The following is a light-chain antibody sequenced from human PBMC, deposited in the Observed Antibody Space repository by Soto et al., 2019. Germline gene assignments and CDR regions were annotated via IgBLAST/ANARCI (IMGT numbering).Light chain of an antibody. CDR1: KLGDKY. CDR3: QAWDSSTVV. J-gene: IGLJ2*01. V-gene: IGLV3-1*01. Sequence: SYDLIQPPSVSVSPGQTVSITCSGDKLGDKYACWYQQKPRQSPVVVIYEDNRRPSGIPERFSGSNSGNTATLTISGTQTIDEADYYCQAWDSSTVVFGGGTKLTVL. CDR2: EDN.